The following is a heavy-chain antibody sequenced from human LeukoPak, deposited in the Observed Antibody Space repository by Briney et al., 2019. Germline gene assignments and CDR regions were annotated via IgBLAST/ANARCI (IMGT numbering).Heavy chain of an antibody. D-gene: IGHD3-22*01. CDR1: GYSISSGYY. J-gene: IGHJ4*02. CDR3: ARDRYYYDSSGYYWVPFDY. CDR2: IYHSGST. Sequence: PSETLSLTCTVSGYSISSGYYWGWIRQPPGKGLEWIGSIYHSGSTYYNPSLKSRVTISVDTSKNQFSLKLSSVTAADTAVYCCARDRYYYDSSGYYWVPFDYWGQGTLVTVSS. V-gene: IGHV4-38-2*02.